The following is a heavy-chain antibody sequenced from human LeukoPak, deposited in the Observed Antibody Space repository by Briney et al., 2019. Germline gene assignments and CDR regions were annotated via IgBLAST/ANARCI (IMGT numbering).Heavy chain of an antibody. CDR3: ARDLVRHCGGDCYSYYYGMDV. J-gene: IGHJ6*02. CDR2: ISAYNGNT. Sequence: ASVKVSCTPSGYTFTSYGISGVRQAPGQGLKWMGWISAYNGNTNYAQKLQGRVTMTTDTSTSTAYMELRSLRSDDTAVYYCARDLVRHCGGDCYSYYYGMDVWGQGTTVTVSS. CDR1: GYTFTSYG. D-gene: IGHD2-21*02. V-gene: IGHV1-18*01.